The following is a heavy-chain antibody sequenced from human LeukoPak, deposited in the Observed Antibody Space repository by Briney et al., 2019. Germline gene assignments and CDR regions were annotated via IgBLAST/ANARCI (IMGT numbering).Heavy chain of an antibody. Sequence: GGSLRLSRAASGFTFSDYYMSWIRQAPGKGLEWVSYISSSGSTIYYADSVKGRFTISRDNAKNSLYLQMNSLRAEDTAVYYCAREGREQWLVRLNYMDVWGKGTTVTVSS. CDR3: AREGREQWLVRLNYMDV. V-gene: IGHV3-11*04. CDR1: GFTFSDYY. CDR2: ISSSGSTI. J-gene: IGHJ6*03. D-gene: IGHD6-19*01.